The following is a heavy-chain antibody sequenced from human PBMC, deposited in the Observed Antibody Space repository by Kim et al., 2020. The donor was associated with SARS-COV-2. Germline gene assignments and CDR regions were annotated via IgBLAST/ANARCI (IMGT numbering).Heavy chain of an antibody. CDR3: ARDQVAVAGNWFDP. J-gene: IGHJ5*02. D-gene: IGHD6-19*01. Sequence: AQKFQGRVTITADESTSTAYMELSSLRSEDTAVYYCARDQVAVAGNWFDPWGQGTLVTVSS. V-gene: IGHV1-69*01.